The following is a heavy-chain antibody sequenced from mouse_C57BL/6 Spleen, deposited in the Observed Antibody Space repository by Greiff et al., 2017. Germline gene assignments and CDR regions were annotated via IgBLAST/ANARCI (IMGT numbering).Heavy chain of an antibody. CDR2: ISDGGSYT. Sequence: EVMLVESGGGLVKPGGSLKLSCAASGFTFSSYAMSWVRQTPEKRLEWVATISDGGSYTYYPDNVKGRFTISRDNAKNNLYLQMSHLKSEDTAMYYCAREGAFYYGSSYWYFDVWGTGTTVTVSS. D-gene: IGHD1-1*01. CDR1: GFTFSSYA. J-gene: IGHJ1*03. V-gene: IGHV5-4*01. CDR3: AREGAFYYGSSYWYFDV.